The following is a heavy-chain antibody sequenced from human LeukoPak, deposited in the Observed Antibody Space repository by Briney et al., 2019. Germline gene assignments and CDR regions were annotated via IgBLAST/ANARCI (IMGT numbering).Heavy chain of an antibody. CDR1: GYTFTSYA. V-gene: IGHV1-3*01. J-gene: IGHJ2*01. Sequence: ASVKVSCEASGYTFTSYAMHWVRQAPGQRLEWMGWINAGNGNTKYSQKFQGRVTITRDTSASTAYMELSSLRSEDTAVYYCALSLRGYWYFDLWSRGTLVTVSS. D-gene: IGHD2-15*01. CDR2: INAGNGNT. CDR3: ALSLRGYWYFDL.